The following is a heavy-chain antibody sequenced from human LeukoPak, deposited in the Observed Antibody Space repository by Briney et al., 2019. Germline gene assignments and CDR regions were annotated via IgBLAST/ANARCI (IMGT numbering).Heavy chain of an antibody. V-gene: IGHV4-39*02. D-gene: IGHD6-13*01. CDR1: GASISSSNYY. J-gene: IGHJ4*02. CDR2: IYSSGNT. CDR3: ARELSGIAAAEGY. Sequence: KPSETLSLTCAVSGASISSSNYYWGWVSQSPGKGLEWIGNIYSSGNTHYNASLKSRVTMYIDTSKNQFSLKLSSVTAADTAMYYCARELSGIAAAEGYWGQGTLVTVSS.